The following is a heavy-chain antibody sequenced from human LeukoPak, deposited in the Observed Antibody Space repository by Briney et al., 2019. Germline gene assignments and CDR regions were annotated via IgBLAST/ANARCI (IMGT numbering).Heavy chain of an antibody. CDR2: IWYDGSNK. J-gene: IGHJ3*02. Sequence: GSLRLSCAASGFTFSSYAMNWVRQAPGKGLEWVGVIWYDGSNKYYADSVKGRFTISRDNSKNTLSLQMNSLRAEDTAVYYCVREQYGDDDAFDIWGQGTMVTVSS. V-gene: IGHV3-33*08. D-gene: IGHD4-17*01. CDR3: VREQYGDDDAFDI. CDR1: GFTFSSYA.